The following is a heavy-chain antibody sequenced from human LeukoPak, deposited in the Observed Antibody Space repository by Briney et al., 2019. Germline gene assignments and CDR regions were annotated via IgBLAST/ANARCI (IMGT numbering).Heavy chain of an antibody. CDR3: VKDGGRDTAAAYY. CDR2: ILRNSGSI. V-gene: IGHV3-9*01. J-gene: IGHJ4*02. D-gene: IGHD6-13*01. Sequence: GRSLGLSCAASGFTFDDYAMHWVRQAPGKGLEWVSGILRNSGSIGYADSVKGRFTISRDDAKNSLYSQMNSLRAEDTALYYCVKDGGRDTAAAYYWGQGTLVSVSS. CDR1: GFTFDDYA.